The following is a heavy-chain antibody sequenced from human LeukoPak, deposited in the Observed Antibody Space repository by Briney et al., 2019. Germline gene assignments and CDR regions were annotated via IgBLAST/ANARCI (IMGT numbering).Heavy chain of an antibody. Sequence: PSETLSLTCAVYGGSFSGYYWSWIRQPPGKGLEWIGEINHSGSTNYNPSLKGRVTILVDTSKNQFSLKLSSVTAADTAVYYCASEGSITIPWGQGTLVTVSS. D-gene: IGHD3-3*01. CDR3: ASEGSITIP. V-gene: IGHV4-34*01. J-gene: IGHJ5*02. CDR2: INHSGST. CDR1: GGSFSGYY.